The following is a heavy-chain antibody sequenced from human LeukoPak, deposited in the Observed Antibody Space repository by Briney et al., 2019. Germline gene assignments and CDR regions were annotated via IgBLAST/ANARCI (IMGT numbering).Heavy chain of an antibody. V-gene: IGHV4-39*01. CDR2: IYYSGNT. Sequence: PSETLSLTCTVSGVSISSSNSYWGWIRQPPGKGLEWIGSIYYSGNTYYNASLKSQASISIDTSKNQLSLRLTSVTAADTAVYYCARQTGSGLFILPGGQGTLVTVSS. D-gene: IGHD3/OR15-3a*01. J-gene: IGHJ4*02. CDR1: GVSISSSNSY. CDR3: ARQTGSGLFILP.